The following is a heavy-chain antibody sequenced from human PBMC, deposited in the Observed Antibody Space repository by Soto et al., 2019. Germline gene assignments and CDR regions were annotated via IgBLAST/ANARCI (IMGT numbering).Heavy chain of an antibody. Sequence: ASVKGSCKASGYTFTSYGISWLLQAPGQGLEWMGWISAYNGNTNYAQKLQGRVTMTTDTSTSTAYMELRSLRSDDTAVYYCARDRGYGWFDTWGQGTLVTVSS. V-gene: IGHV1-18*01. D-gene: IGHD3-10*01. CDR2: ISAYNGNT. CDR3: ARDRGYGWFDT. CDR1: GYTFTSYG. J-gene: IGHJ5*02.